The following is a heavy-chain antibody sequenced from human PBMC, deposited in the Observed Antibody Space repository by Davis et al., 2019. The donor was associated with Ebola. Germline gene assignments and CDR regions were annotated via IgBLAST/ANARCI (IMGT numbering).Heavy chain of an antibody. CDR1: GFTVSSNH. CDR2: IYSGGST. J-gene: IGHJ3*02. Sequence: GESLKISCAASGFTVSSNHMSWVRQAPGKGLEWVSVIYSGGSTYYTDSVKGRFTISRHNSKNTLYLQMNSLRAEDTAVYYCATSRFGDRRAFDIWGQGTMVTVSS. D-gene: IGHD3-10*01. CDR3: ATSRFGDRRAFDI. V-gene: IGHV3-53*04.